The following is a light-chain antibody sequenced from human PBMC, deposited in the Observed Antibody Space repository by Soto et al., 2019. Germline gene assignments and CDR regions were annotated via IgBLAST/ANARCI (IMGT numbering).Light chain of an antibody. J-gene: IGLJ3*02. Sequence: QSVLTQPVSVSASPGQSITISCAGTNSDIGRFDYVSWYQHHPGNAPKLVISAVSRRSSGISDRFSGSKSGNTATLTISGLQAEDEADYYCASYTTSTTQVFGGGTKLTVL. CDR3: ASYTTSTTQV. CDR1: NSDIGRFDY. CDR2: AVS. V-gene: IGLV2-14*01.